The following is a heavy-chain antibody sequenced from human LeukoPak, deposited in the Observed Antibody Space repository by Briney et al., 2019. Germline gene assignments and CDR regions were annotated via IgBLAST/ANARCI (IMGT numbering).Heavy chain of an antibody. V-gene: IGHV4-61*05. CDR1: GVSISSSNSY. Sequence: PSETLSLTSTVSGVSISSSNSYWGWIRQPPGKGLEWIGYIYYSGSTNYNPSLKSRVTISVDTSKNQFSLKLSSVTAADTAVYYCARAVSRYYYDSSGYYYDYWGQGTLVTVSS. CDR2: IYYSGST. CDR3: ARAVSRYYYDSSGYYYDY. D-gene: IGHD3-22*01. J-gene: IGHJ4*02.